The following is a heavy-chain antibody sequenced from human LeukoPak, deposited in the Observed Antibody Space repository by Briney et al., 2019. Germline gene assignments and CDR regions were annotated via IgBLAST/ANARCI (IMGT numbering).Heavy chain of an antibody. Sequence: PGGSLRLSCVASGVTASSNYMNWGRHAPGKGLEWGSVIYSGGSTYYADSVKGRFTISRDNAKNSLYLQMNSRRAEDTAVYYCARVMVRGVADYWGQGTLVTVSS. CDR2: IYSGGST. CDR3: ARVMVRGVADY. J-gene: IGHJ4*02. V-gene: IGHV3-53*01. CDR1: GVTASSNY. D-gene: IGHD3-10*01.